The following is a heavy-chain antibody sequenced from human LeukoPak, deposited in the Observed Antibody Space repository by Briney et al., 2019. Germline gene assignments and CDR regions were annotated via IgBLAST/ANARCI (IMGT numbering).Heavy chain of an antibody. J-gene: IGHJ6*02. V-gene: IGHV4-34*01. CDR3: ARGQYSSGWYTANYYYYYGMDV. CDR2: INHSGST. D-gene: IGHD6-19*01. Sequence: PSETLSLTCAVYGGSFSGYYWSWIRQPPGKGLEWIGEINHSGSTNYNPSLKSRVTTSVDTSKNQFSLKLSSVTAADTAVYYCARGQYSSGWYTANYYYYYGMDVWGQGTTVTVSS. CDR1: GGSFSGYY.